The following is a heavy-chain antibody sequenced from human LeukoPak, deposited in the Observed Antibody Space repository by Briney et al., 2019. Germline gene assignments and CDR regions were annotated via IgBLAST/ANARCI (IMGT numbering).Heavy chain of an antibody. CDR3: VRVKYYDFWSVNDAFDL. V-gene: IGHV3-7*01. CDR2: IKQDGSEK. Sequence: PGGSLRLSCAASGFTFSRYWMYWVRQAPGKGLEWVANIKQDGSEKYYVDSVKGRFTISRDNAKNSLYLQMNSLRGEDTAVYYCVRVKYYDFWSVNDAFDLWGQGTMVTVSS. CDR1: GFTFSRYW. J-gene: IGHJ3*01. D-gene: IGHD3-3*01.